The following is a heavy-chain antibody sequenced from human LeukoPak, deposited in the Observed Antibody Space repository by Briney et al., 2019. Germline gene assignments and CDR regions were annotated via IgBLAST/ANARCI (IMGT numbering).Heavy chain of an antibody. CDR1: GGSFSGYY. V-gene: IGHV4-34*01. D-gene: IGHD5-24*01. Sequence: SETLSLTCAVYGGSFSGYYWSWIRQPPGKGLEWIGEINHSGSTNYNPSLKSRVTISVDTSKNQFSLKLSSVTAADTAVYHCARVMNGYIPGAFDIWGQGTMVTVSS. J-gene: IGHJ3*02. CDR3: ARVMNGYIPGAFDI. CDR2: INHSGST.